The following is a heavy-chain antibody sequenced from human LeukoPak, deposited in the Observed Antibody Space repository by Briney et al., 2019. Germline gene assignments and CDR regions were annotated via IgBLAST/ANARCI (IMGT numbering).Heavy chain of an antibody. CDR1: GFTVGSNY. V-gene: IGHV3-66*01. Sequence: PGGSLRLSCAASGFTVGSNYMSWVRQAPGKGLEWVSVIYSGGSTYSADSVKGRFTISRDNSKNTLFLQMNSLRAEDTAVYYCAREGPGRPIDYWGQGTLVTVSS. D-gene: IGHD1-26*01. CDR2: IYSGGST. CDR3: AREGPGRPIDY. J-gene: IGHJ4*02.